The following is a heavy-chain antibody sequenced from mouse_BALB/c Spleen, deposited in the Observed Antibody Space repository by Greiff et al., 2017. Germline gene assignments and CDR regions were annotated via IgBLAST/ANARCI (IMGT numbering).Heavy chain of an antibody. V-gene: IGHV3-8*02. Sequence: EVKLQESGPSLVKPSQTLSLTCSVTGDSITSGYWNWIRKFPGNKLEYMGYISYSGSTYYNPSLKSRISITRDTSKNQYYLQLNSVTTEDTATYYCARYPYAGDAMDYWGQGTSVTVSS. CDR2: ISYSGST. J-gene: IGHJ4*01. CDR1: GDSITSGY. D-gene: IGHD6-5*01. CDR3: ARYPYAGDAMDY.